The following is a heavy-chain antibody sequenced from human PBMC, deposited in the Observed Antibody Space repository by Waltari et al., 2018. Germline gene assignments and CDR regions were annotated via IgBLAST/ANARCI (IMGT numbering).Heavy chain of an antibody. J-gene: IGHJ4*02. D-gene: IGHD2-15*01. Sequence: QVQLQESGPGLVKPSETLSLTCAVSGYSISSGYYWGWIRQPPGKGLEWIGSIYHSGSTDYNPALKSRVTISVATPKNQFSLKLSSVTAADTAVYYWARHFGIGSGVIDYWGQGTLVTVSS. V-gene: IGHV4-38-2*01. CDR1: GYSISSGYY. CDR2: IYHSGST. CDR3: ARHFGIGSGVIDY.